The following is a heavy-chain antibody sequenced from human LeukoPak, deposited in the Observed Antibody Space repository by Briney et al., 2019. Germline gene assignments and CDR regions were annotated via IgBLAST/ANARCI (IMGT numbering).Heavy chain of an antibody. Sequence: GGSLRLSCAASGFTLSSYWMHWVRQAPGKGLEWVSTISGGGGSTYYADSVKGRFTISRDNSKNTLYLQMNSLRAEDTAVYYCARDTKIRDGYGDYDRGAFDIWGQGTMVTVSS. J-gene: IGHJ3*02. CDR2: ISGGGGST. D-gene: IGHD4-17*01. V-gene: IGHV3-23*01. CDR3: ARDTKIRDGYGDYDRGAFDI. CDR1: GFTLSSYW.